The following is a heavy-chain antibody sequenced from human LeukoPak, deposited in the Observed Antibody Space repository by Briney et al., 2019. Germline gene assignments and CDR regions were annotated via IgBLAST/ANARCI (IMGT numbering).Heavy chain of an antibody. CDR1: GFTFSDYW. J-gene: IGHJ3*02. V-gene: IGHV3-7*01. D-gene: IGHD1-1*01. CDR2: IDQDGGGK. Sequence: PGGSLRLSCAASGFTFSDYWMNWVRQAPGKGLEWVANIDQDGGGKYYLDSVKGRFTISRDNAKNSLYLQINSLRAEDTAVYYCARTGPHDAFDIWGQGTMVTVSS. CDR3: ARTGPHDAFDI.